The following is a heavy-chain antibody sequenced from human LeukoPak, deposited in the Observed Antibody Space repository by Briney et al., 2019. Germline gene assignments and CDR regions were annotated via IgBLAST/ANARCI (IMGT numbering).Heavy chain of an antibody. V-gene: IGHV3-7*04. CDR2: IKQDGSEK. Sequence: GGSLRLSCAASGFIFSSYWMSWVRQAPGKGLEWVANIKQDGSEKYYADSVKGRFTISRDNAKNSLYLQMNGLRAEDTAVYYCARYDYGGNYDYWGQGTLVTVSS. J-gene: IGHJ4*02. CDR1: GFIFSSYW. D-gene: IGHD4-23*01. CDR3: ARYDYGGNYDY.